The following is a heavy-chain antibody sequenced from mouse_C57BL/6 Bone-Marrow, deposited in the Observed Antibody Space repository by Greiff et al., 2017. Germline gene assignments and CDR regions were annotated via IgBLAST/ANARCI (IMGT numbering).Heavy chain of an antibody. CDR1: GFTFSSYG. J-gene: IGHJ2*01. V-gene: IGHV5-6*02. CDR2: ISSGGSYT. Sequence: DVMLVESGGDLVKPGGSLKLSCAASGFTFSSYGMSWVRQTPDKRLEWVATISSGGSYTYYPDSVKGRFTISRDNAKNTLYLQMSSLKSEDTAMYYCARHEFITTVVGDYWGQGTTLTVSS. CDR3: ARHEFITTVVGDY. D-gene: IGHD1-1*01.